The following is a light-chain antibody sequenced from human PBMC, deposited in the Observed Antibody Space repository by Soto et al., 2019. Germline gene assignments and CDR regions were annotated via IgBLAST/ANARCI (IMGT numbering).Light chain of an antibody. CDR1: QSVSSSY. V-gene: IGKV3D-7*01. Sequence: PGERVTLSCRASQSVSSSYLTWCHQKPGQAPRLLIYGACTRATSIPARFSGSGSGTDFTLTISSLQPEDFAVYYCQQYYNVPFTFGQGTKLEIK. CDR2: GAC. J-gene: IGKJ2*01. CDR3: QQYYNVPFT.